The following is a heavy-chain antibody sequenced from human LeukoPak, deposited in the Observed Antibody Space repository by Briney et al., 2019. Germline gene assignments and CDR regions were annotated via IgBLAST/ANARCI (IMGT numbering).Heavy chain of an antibody. CDR1: GVAFSDYY. CDR2: ISGSGTTI. CDR3: ARALGRSSRSAYYYMDV. J-gene: IGHJ6*03. D-gene: IGHD3-3*01. Sequence: GGALRLSFTGSGVAFSDYYLSWIRQAAGKGGEGVSYISGSGTTIYYADSVKGRCTVSRDNANDSLYLQMNGLRVEDTAMYFCARALGRSSRSAYYYMDVWGKGTTVTVS. V-gene: IGHV3-11*01.